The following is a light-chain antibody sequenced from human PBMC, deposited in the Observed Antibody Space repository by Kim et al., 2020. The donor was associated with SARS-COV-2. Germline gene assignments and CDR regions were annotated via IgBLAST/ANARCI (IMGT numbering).Light chain of an antibody. V-gene: IGKV1-39*01. CDR3: LQHNSFPPT. Sequence: DIQMTQSPSSLSASVGDRVTITCRTSQSISSHLNWYHQKPGRAPKLLIYAASTLQGGVPSRFSGSGSETDFTLTISSLQPEDFATYYCLQHNSFPPTFGGGTKVDIK. CDR1: QSISSH. J-gene: IGKJ4*01. CDR2: AAS.